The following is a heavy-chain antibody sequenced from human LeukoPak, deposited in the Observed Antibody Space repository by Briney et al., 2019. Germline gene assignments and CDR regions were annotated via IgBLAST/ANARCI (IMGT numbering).Heavy chain of an antibody. CDR2: ISGSGGST. J-gene: IGHJ4*02. D-gene: IGHD6-13*01. Sequence: PGGSLRLSCAASGFTFSSYAMSWVRQAPGKGLEWVSAISGSGGSTYYADSVKGRFTISRDNSKNTLYLQMNSLRAEDTAVYYCPTLRASAGTFWYFDYWGQGTLVTVSS. CDR3: PTLRASAGTFWYFDY. CDR1: GFTFSSYA. V-gene: IGHV3-23*01.